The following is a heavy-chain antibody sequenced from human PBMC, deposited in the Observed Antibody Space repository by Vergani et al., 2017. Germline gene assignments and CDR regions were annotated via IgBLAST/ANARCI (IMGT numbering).Heavy chain of an antibody. V-gene: IGHV3-33*01. D-gene: IGHD2-21*02. J-gene: IGHJ6*02. Sequence: QVQLVESGGGVVQPGRSLRLSCAASGFTFRSYGMHWVRQAPGKGLEWVAVIWYDGSNKYYADSVKGRFTISRENSKNTLYLQMNSLRAEDTAVYYCARVPRAYCGGNCYSHGYYGMDVWGQGTTVTVSS. CDR1: GFTFRSYG. CDR3: ARVPRAYCGGNCYSHGYYGMDV. CDR2: IWYDGSNK.